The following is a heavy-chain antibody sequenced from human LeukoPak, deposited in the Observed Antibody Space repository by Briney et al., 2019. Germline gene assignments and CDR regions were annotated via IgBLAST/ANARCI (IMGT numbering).Heavy chain of an antibody. CDR3: ARDGPSLYLVGRPYYFDY. CDR1: GFTFSSYS. Sequence: PGGSLRLSCAASGFTFSSYSMNWVRQAPGKGLEWVSSISSSSSYIYYADSVKGRFTISRDNAKNSLYLQMNSLRAEDTAVYYCARDGPSLYLVGRPYYFDYWGQGTLVTVSS. CDR2: ISSSSSYI. V-gene: IGHV3-21*01. J-gene: IGHJ4*02. D-gene: IGHD1-26*01.